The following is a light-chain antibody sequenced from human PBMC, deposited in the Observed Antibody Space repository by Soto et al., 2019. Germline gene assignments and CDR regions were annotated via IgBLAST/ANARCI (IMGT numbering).Light chain of an antibody. CDR1: NSNIGSNP. CDR3: AAWDDRLSDLL. V-gene: IGLV1-44*01. CDR2: SNY. J-gene: IGLJ2*01. Sequence: QSALTQPPSASGTPGQRVTISCSGSNSNIGSNPVHWYQQFPGTAPKVLIYSNYQRPPGVPDRISGSKSGTSASLAISGLQSEDEADYYCAAWDDRLSDLLFGGGTKVTVL.